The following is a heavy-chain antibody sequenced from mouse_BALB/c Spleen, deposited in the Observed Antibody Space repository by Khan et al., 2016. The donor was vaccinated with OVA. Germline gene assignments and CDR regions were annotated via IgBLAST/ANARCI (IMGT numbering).Heavy chain of an antibody. D-gene: IGHD2-14*01. Sequence: QMQLEESGPGLVAPSQSLSITCTVSGFSLSRYNIHWVRQPPGKGLEWLGMIWGGGGTDYNSTLTSRLNISKDNSKSQVFLKMNSLQTDDTAMYYCARAYYRYDGYYAMDYWGQGTSVTVSS. CDR3: ARAYYRYDGYYAMDY. CDR1: GFSLSRYN. V-gene: IGHV2-6-4*01. CDR2: IWGGGGT. J-gene: IGHJ4*01.